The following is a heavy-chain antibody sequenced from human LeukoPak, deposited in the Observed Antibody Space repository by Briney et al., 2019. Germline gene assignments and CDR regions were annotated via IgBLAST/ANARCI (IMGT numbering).Heavy chain of an antibody. V-gene: IGHV4-39*02. CDR3: AREREIVQLERAHDY. J-gene: IGHJ4*02. Sequence: PSETLSLTCTVSGGPISSSSYYWGWIHQPPGKGLEWIGSIYYSGSTYYNPSLKSRVTISVDTSKNQFSLKLSSVTAADTAVYYCAREREIVQLERAHDYWGQGTLVTVSS. D-gene: IGHD1-1*01. CDR1: GGPISSSSYY. CDR2: IYYSGST.